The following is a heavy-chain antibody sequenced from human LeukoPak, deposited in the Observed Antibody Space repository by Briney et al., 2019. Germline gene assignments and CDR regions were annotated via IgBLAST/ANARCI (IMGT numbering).Heavy chain of an antibody. Sequence: SETLSLTCTVSDYSISSGYYWGWIRQPPGKGLEWIGSIYHSGSTYYNPSLKSRVTISVDTSKNQFSLKLSSVTAADTAVYYCARAGGGSGSYFHYWGQGTLVTVSS. CDR1: DYSISSGYY. D-gene: IGHD3-10*01. CDR3: ARAGGGSGSYFHY. V-gene: IGHV4-38-2*02. CDR2: IYHSGST. J-gene: IGHJ4*02.